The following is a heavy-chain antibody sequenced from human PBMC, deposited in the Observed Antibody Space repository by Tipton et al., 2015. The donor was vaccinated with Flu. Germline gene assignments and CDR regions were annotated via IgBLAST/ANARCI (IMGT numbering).Heavy chain of an antibody. CDR3: ARWLGGGLNYMDV. D-gene: IGHD6-19*01. V-gene: IGHV6-1*01. Sequence: GLVKPSQTLTLTRAISGDSVSSNSATWNWIRQSPSRGLEWLGRTYYRSKWYNDDAVSVKSRIIINPDTSKNQFSLQLNSVTPEDAAVYYCARWLGGGLNYMDVWGKGITVTVSS. J-gene: IGHJ6*03. CDR1: GDSVSSNSAT. CDR2: TYYRSKWYN.